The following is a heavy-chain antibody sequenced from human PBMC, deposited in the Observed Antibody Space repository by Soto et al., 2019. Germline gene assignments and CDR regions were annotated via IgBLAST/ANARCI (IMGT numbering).Heavy chain of an antibody. CDR2: LNAGNGNT. Sequence: GAAVKVSCKSSGYSFTIYAIHWVRQAPGQRRAGMGWLNAGNGNTKYSQKFEGWVTMNRDTSISTAYMELSRLRSDDTAVYYCARDEYYYDSGSRPVGYGMEVWGQGTTVNVSS. V-gene: IGHV1-3*01. D-gene: IGHD3-10*01. J-gene: IGHJ6*02. CDR1: GYSFTIYA. CDR3: ARDEYYYDSGSRPVGYGMEV.